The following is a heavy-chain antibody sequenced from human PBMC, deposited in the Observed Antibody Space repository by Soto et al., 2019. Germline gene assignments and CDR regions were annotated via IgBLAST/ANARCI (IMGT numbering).Heavy chain of an antibody. Sequence: EVQLVESGGGLVRPGGSLRLSCAASGFNFSYYWMHWVRQAPGKGLVWVSRIHSDGSSTTYADFVKGPFIISRDNARNTVDLQMNSVRVEDTGVYYCARGDRGAFDLWGQGTVVTVSS. CDR2: IHSDGSST. J-gene: IGHJ3*01. CDR1: GFNFSYYW. D-gene: IGHD1-26*01. CDR3: ARGDRGAFDL. V-gene: IGHV3-74*01.